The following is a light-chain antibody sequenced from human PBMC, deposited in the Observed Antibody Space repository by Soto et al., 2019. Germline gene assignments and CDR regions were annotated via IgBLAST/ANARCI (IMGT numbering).Light chain of an antibody. CDR3: SSYTSSSTPCV. CDR2: DVS. CDR1: SSDVGGYNY. J-gene: IGLJ1*01. Sequence: QSVLTQPASVSGSPGQLITISCTGTSSDVGGYNYVSWYQQHPGKAPKLMIYDVSNRPSGVSNRFSGSKSGNTASLTISGLQAEDEADYYCSSYTSSSTPCVFGTGTKVTVL. V-gene: IGLV2-14*01.